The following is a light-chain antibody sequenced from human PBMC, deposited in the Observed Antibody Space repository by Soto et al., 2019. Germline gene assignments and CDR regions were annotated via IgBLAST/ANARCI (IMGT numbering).Light chain of an antibody. CDR2: KVS. CDR1: SSGVGHPYNY. J-gene: IGLJ3*02. V-gene: IGLV2-14*03. CDR3: MSYIDSTSTHWV. Sequence: QSALTQPASVSGSPGQSITISCTGTSSGVGHPYNYVSWYQQHPGKAPKLLIFKVSNRPSGISGRFSGSKSGNTASLTISGLQAEDEADYYCMSYIDSTSTHWVLGGGTKVTVL.